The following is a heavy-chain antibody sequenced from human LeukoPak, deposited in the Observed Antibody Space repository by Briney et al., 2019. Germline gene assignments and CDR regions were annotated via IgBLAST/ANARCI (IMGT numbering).Heavy chain of an antibody. V-gene: IGHV1-69*05. D-gene: IGHD3-22*01. CDR2: IIPIFGTA. CDR1: GGTFSSYA. Sequence: SVKVSCKASGGTFSSYAISWVRQAPGQGLEWMGRIIPIFGTANYAQKFQGRVTITTDESTSTAYMEPSSLRSEDTAVYYCARDDYYDSSGSRAGAFDIWGQGTMVTVSS. CDR3: ARDDYYDSSGSRAGAFDI. J-gene: IGHJ3*02.